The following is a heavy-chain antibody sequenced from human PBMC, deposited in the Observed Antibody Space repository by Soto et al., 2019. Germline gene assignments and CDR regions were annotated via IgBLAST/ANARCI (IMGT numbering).Heavy chain of an antibody. CDR2: IYHSGST. J-gene: IGHJ4*02. CDR1: CVSISSGGYS. V-gene: IGHV4-30-2*01. Sequence: SETLSLTCAVSCVSISSGGYSWSWIRQPPGKGLEWIGYIYHSGSTYYTPNLKSRVTISVDRSKNQFSLKLSSVTAADTAVYYCARSSSDTAMAYFDYWGQGTLVTVSS. D-gene: IGHD5-18*01. CDR3: ARSSSDTAMAYFDY.